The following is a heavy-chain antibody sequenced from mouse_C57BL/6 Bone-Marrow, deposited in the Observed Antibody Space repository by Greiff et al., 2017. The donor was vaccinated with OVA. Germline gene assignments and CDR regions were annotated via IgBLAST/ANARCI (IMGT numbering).Heavy chain of an antibody. CDR1: GYTFTDYE. CDR2: IDPETGGP. V-gene: IGHV1-15*01. CDR3: TRILTLYYFDY. J-gene: IGHJ2*01. D-gene: IGHD2-13*01. Sequence: QVQLQQSGAELVRPGASVTLSCKASGYTFTDYEMHWVKQTPVHGLEWIGAIDPETGGPAYNQKFKGKAILTADKSSSTAYMELRSLTSEDSAVYYCTRILTLYYFDYWGQGTTLTVSS.